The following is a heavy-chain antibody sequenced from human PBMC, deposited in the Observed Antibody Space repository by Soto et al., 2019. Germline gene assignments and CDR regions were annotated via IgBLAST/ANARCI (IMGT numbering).Heavy chain of an antibody. V-gene: IGHV3-23*01. CDR1: GFTFSSYA. J-gene: IGHJ6*02. CDR3: ARGPRAPPPHDYGMDV. Sequence: WGSLRLSCAASGFTFSSYAMSWVRQAPGKGLEWFSAISGGGGTTYYGDSVEGRFTMSRDNSKNTLYLQMNSLRAEDTAIYYCARGPRAPPPHDYGMDVWGQGTTVTVSS. CDR2: ISGGGGTT.